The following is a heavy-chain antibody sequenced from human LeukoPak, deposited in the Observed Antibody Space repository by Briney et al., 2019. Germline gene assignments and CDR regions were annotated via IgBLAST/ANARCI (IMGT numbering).Heavy chain of an antibody. CDR1: GFTFSSYA. D-gene: IGHD3-9*01. J-gene: IGHJ4*02. V-gene: IGHV3-30-3*01. Sequence: GGSLRLSCAASGFTFSSYAMHWVRQAPGKGLEWVAVISYDGSNKYYADSVKGRFTISRDNSKNTLYLQMNGLRAEDTALYYCAKDSAYDILTGLKGCDYWGQGTLVTVSS. CDR2: ISYDGSNK. CDR3: AKDSAYDILTGLKGCDY.